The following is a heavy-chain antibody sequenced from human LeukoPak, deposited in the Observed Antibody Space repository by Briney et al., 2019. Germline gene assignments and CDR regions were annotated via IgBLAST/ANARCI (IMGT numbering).Heavy chain of an antibody. J-gene: IGHJ4*02. Sequence: GSSLKVSCKSSGGTFSSYAISWVRQAPGQGLEWMGRIIPIFGTANYAQKFQGRVTITTDESTSTAYMELSSLRSEDTAVYYCARALTYYDSSGYPFDYWGQGTLVTVSS. CDR1: GGTFSSYA. CDR2: IIPIFGTA. CDR3: ARALTYYDSSGYPFDY. D-gene: IGHD3-22*01. V-gene: IGHV1-69*05.